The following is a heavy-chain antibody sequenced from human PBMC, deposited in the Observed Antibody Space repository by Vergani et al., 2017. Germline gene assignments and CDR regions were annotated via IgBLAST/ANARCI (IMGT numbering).Heavy chain of an antibody. CDR1: GYTFTSYA. D-gene: IGHD3-16*02. CDR3: AREGFYDYVWGSYRRRGGYYGDY. Sequence: QVQLVQSGAEVKKPGASVKVSCKASGYTFTSYAMHWVRQAPGQRLEWMGWINAGNGNTKYSQKFQGRVTITRDTSASTAYMELSSLRSEDTAVYYCAREGFYDYVWGSYRRRGGYYGDYWGQGTLVTVSS. J-gene: IGHJ4*02. V-gene: IGHV1-3*01. CDR2: INAGNGNT.